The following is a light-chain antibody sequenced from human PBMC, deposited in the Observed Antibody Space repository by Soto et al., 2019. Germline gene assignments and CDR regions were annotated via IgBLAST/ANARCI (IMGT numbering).Light chain of an antibody. CDR1: QSISSW. J-gene: IGKJ1*01. CDR2: HAS. Sequence: DIQMTQSPSTLSASVGDRVTIPCRASQSISSWLAWYQQKPGKAPKLLIYHASSLQSGVPLRFSGSGSGTEFTLTISSLQPDDFATYYCQQYNLYPETFGQGTKVDI. CDR3: QQYNLYPET. V-gene: IGKV1-5*01.